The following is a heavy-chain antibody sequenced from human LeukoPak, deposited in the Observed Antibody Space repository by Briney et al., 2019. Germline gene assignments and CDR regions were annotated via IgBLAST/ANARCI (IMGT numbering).Heavy chain of an antibody. D-gene: IGHD3-10*01. Sequence: GESLKISCKGSGYSFTSYWIGWVRQMSGKGLEWMGIIYPGDSDTRYSPSFQGQVTISADKSISTAYLQWSSLKASDTAMYYCARQDRVLRFGEAKGWFDPWGQGTLVTVSS. V-gene: IGHV5-51*01. CDR2: IYPGDSDT. CDR3: ARQDRVLRFGEAKGWFDP. J-gene: IGHJ5*02. CDR1: GYSFTSYW.